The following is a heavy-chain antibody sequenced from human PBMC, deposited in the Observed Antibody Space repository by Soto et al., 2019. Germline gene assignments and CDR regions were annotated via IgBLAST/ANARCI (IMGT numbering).Heavy chain of an antibody. J-gene: IGHJ6*02. CDR3: ARVTDDYTSGSYYNRELDYYYYGMDV. D-gene: IGHD3-10*01. Sequence: SVQVSCKASGGTFSSYAISWVRQAPGQGLEWMGGSIPLFGTANYAQKFQGRDTITADESTSTAYMELSSLRSEDQFAYYSARVTDDYTSGSYYNRELDYYYYGMDVWGQGTMVTVSS. V-gene: IGHV1-69*13. CDR2: SIPLFGTA. CDR1: GGTFSSYA.